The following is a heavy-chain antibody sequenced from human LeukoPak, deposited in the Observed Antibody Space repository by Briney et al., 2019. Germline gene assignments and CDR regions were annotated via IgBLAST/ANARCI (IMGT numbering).Heavy chain of an antibody. CDR3: ADELEQDYFDY. V-gene: IGHV1-69*04. D-gene: IGHD1/OR15-1a*01. CDR2: IIPILDMA. J-gene: IGHJ4*02. CDR1: GGTFSSYA. Sequence: SVKVSCKASGGTFSSYAISWVRQAPGQGLEWMGRIIPILDMANYAQKFQGRVTITADKSTSTAYMELSSLRSGDTAVYYCADELEQDYFDYWGQGTLVTVSS.